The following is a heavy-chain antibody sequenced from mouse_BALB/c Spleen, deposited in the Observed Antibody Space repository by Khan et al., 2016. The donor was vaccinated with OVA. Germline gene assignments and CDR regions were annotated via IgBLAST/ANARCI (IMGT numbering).Heavy chain of an antibody. J-gene: IGHJ3*01. CDR1: GFTFSTFG. V-gene: IGHV5-6*01. CDR3: TRLAYYYDSEVFAY. Sequence: EVELVESGGDLVKPGGSLKLSCAASGFTFSTFGMSWVRQTPDKRLEWVATISTGGSYTYYPDIVKGRFIISRDNAKNTLDLQMSSLKSEDTAMYYCTRLAYYYDSEVFAYWGQGTLVTVSA. CDR2: ISTGGSYT. D-gene: IGHD1-1*01.